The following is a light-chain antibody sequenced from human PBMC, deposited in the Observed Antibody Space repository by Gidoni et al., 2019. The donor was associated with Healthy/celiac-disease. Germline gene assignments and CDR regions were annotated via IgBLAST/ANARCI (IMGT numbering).Light chain of an antibody. CDR2: AAS. CDR1: QSISSY. V-gene: IGKV1-39*01. CDR3: QQSYSTPIT. Sequence: GDRVTITCRASQSISSYLNWYQQKLAKAPKLLIYAASSLQSVVPSRFSGSGSGTDFTLTISSLQPEDFATYYCQQSYSTPITFGQGTRLEIK. J-gene: IGKJ5*01.